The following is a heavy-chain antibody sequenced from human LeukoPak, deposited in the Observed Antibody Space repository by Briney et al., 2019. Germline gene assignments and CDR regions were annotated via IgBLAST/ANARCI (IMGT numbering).Heavy chain of an antibody. Sequence: PSETLSLTCTVSGGSISSSGYYWGWIRQPPRKGLEWIGTIYYSGTTYYNPSLKSRVTISVDTSKNQFSLNLSSVTAADTAVYYCARQKGNFDYWGQGTLVTVAS. J-gene: IGHJ4*02. D-gene: IGHD3-10*01. V-gene: IGHV4-39*01. CDR2: IYYSGTT. CDR3: ARQKGNFDY. CDR1: GGSISSSGYY.